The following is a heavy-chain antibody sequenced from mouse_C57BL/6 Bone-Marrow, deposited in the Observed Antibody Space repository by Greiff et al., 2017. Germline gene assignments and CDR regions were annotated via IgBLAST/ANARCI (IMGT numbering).Heavy chain of an antibody. CDR3: ARFYYSNPYYAMDY. Sequence: EVKLMESGPGLVKPSQSLSLTCSVTGYSITSGYYWNWIRQFPGNKLEWMGYISYDGSNNYNPSLKNRISITRDTSKNQFFLKLNSVTTEDTATYYCARFYYSNPYYAMDYWGQGTSVTVSS. J-gene: IGHJ4*01. CDR1: GYSITSGYY. V-gene: IGHV3-6*01. D-gene: IGHD2-5*01. CDR2: ISYDGSN.